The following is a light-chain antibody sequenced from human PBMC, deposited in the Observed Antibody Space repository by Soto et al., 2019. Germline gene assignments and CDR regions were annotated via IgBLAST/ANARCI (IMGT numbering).Light chain of an antibody. V-gene: IGKV3-20*01. CDR2: GAS. J-gene: IGKJ2*01. CDR3: QQYGSSLYT. CDR1: QSVSRNS. Sequence: EIVLTQSPGTLSLSPGERATLSCRASQSVSRNSVAWYQQKPGQAPRLLIYGASSRATGIPDRFSGSGSGTDFTLTISRLEPEDFAVFYCQQYGSSLYTFGQGTKLEIK.